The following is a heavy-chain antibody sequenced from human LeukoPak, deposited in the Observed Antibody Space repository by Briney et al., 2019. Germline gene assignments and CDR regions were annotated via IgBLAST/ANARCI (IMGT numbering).Heavy chain of an antibody. J-gene: IGHJ4*02. CDR3: AKAGDYGDD. Sequence: GGSLRLSCAASGFTFSGSYMSWIRQAPGKGLECVSYISNSGSTIYYADSVKGRFTISRDNSKNTLYLQMNSLRAEDTAVYYCAKAGDYGDDWGQGTLVTVSS. CDR1: GFTFSGSY. CDR2: ISNSGSTI. V-gene: IGHV3-11*01.